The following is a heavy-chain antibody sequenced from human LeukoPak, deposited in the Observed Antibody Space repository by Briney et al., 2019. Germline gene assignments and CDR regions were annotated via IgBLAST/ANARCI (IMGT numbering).Heavy chain of an antibody. CDR1: GFTFSNYW. CDR2: INSDGSST. Sequence: GGSLGLSCAASGFTFSNYWMHWVRQAPGKGLVWVSRINSDGSSTTSADSVKGRFTISRDNAKNTLYLQMNSLRAEDTAVYYCAKGGATVIGYWGQGTLVTVSS. V-gene: IGHV3-74*01. D-gene: IGHD4-17*01. J-gene: IGHJ4*02. CDR3: AKGGATVIGY.